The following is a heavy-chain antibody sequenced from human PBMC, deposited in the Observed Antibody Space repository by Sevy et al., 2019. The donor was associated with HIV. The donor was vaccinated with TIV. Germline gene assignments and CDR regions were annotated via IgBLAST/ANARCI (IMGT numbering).Heavy chain of an antibody. CDR1: GGSISSSSYY. CDR3: VGIYYDSSGYYFLSFDY. CDR2: IYYSGST. V-gene: IGHV4-39*01. D-gene: IGHD3-22*01. J-gene: IGHJ4*02. Sequence: SETLSLTCTVSGGSISSSSYYWGWIRQPPGKGLEWIGSIYYSGSTYYSPSLMSRVTISVDTSKNQFSLKLSSVTAADTAVCYCVGIYYDSSGYYFLSFDYWGQRTLVTVSS.